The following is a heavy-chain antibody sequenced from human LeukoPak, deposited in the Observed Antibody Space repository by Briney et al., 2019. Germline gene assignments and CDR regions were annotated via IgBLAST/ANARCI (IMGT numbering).Heavy chain of an antibody. D-gene: IGHD3-22*01. V-gene: IGHV4-34*01. J-gene: IGHJ6*02. Sequence: SETLSLTCAVYGGSFSGYYWNWIRQPPGKGLEWIGEINHSGSTNYNPSLKSRVTISVDTSKNQFSLKLSSVTAADTAVYYCARGHDSSGYYYYYGMDVWGQGTTVTVSS. CDR2: INHSGST. CDR1: GGSFSGYY. CDR3: ARGHDSSGYYYYYGMDV.